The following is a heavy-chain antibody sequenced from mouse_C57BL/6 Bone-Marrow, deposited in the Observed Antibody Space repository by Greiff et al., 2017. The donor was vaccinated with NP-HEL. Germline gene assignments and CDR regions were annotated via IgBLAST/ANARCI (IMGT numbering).Heavy chain of an antibody. J-gene: IGHJ3*01. D-gene: IGHD2-1*01. CDR2: IDPSDSYT. Sequence: VQLQQPGAELVKPGASVKLSCKASGYTFTSYWMQWVKQRPGQGLEWIGEIDPSDSYTNYNQKFKGKATLTVDTSSSTAYMQLSSPTSEDSAVYYCANYGNYSFAYWGQGTLVTVSA. CDR3: ANYGNYSFAY. CDR1: GYTFTSYW. V-gene: IGHV1-50*01.